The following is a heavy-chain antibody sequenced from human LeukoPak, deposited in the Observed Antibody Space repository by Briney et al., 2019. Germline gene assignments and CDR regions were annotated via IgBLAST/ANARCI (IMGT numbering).Heavy chain of an antibody. Sequence: GRSLRLSCAASGFTFSSYGMHWVRQAPGKGLEWVAVIWYDGSNKCYADSVKGRFTISRDNSKNTLYLQMNSLRAEDTAVYYCARLEPAADYYYGMDVWGQGTTVTVSS. V-gene: IGHV3-33*01. J-gene: IGHJ6*02. CDR2: IWYDGSNK. CDR3: ARLEPAADYYYGMDV. CDR1: GFTFSSYG. D-gene: IGHD2-2*01.